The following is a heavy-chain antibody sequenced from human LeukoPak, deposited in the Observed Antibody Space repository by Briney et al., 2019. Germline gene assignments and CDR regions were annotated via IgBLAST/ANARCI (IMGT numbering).Heavy chain of an antibody. CDR1: GFTFSTYT. Sequence: GGSLRLSCAASGFTFSTYTMYWVRHPPGKRLEWVSIIGNNGGGIHYADSVKGRFTISRDNSKNTLYLQMNSLRAEDTAVYFCARDLDRSYFDYWGQGTLVTVSS. J-gene: IGHJ4*02. D-gene: IGHD3-22*01. V-gene: IGHV3-23*01. CDR3: ARDLDRSYFDY. CDR2: IGNNGGGI.